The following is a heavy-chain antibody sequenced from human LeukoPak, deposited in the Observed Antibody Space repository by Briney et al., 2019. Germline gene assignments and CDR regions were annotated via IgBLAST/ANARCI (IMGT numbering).Heavy chain of an antibody. CDR2: ISGSGGST. Sequence: GGSLRLSCAASGFTFSSYAMSWVRQAPGKGLEWVSAISGSGGSTYYADSVKGRFTISRDNSKNTLYLQMNSLRAEDTAVYYCAKTVLRFLEWLSQRLYYFDYWGQGTLVTVSS. J-gene: IGHJ4*02. CDR3: AKTVLRFLEWLSQRLYYFDY. V-gene: IGHV3-23*01. CDR1: GFTFSSYA. D-gene: IGHD3-3*01.